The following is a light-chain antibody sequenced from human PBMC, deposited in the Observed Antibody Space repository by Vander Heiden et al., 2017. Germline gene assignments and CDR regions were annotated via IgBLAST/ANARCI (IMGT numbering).Light chain of an antibody. J-gene: IGLJ3*02. CDR3: QSYDSSLSGSEV. V-gene: IGLV1-40*01. CDR2: GNN. CDR1: SSNIGAGYD. Sequence: QSVLTQPPSVSGAPGQRVTISCTGSSSNIGAGYDVHWYQQLPGTAPKLLIYGNNNRPSGVPDRFSGSKSGTSASLAITGLQAEDEADYYCQSYDSSLSGSEVFGEGTKLTVL.